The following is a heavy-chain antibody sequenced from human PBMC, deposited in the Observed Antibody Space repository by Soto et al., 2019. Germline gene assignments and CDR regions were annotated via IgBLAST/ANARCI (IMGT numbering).Heavy chain of an antibody. CDR1: GDSVSSNSAA. CDR2: TYYRSKWYN. J-gene: IGHJ6*02. V-gene: IGHV6-1*01. CDR3: ARDLGILTGYSLYYYYGMDV. Sequence: SQTLSLTCAISGDSVSSNSAAWNWIRQSPSRGLEWLGRTYYRSKWYNDYAVSVKSRITINPDTSKNQFSLQLNSVTPEDTAVYYCARDLGILTGYSLYYYYGMDVWGQGTMVTFSS. D-gene: IGHD3-9*01.